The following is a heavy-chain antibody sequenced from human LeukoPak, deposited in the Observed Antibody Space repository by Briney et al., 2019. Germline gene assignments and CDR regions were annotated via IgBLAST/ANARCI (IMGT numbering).Heavy chain of an antibody. Sequence: SETLSLTCTVSGGSISSYYWSWIRQPPGKGLEWIGYIYYSGSTNYNPSLKSRVTISVDTSKNQFSLKLSSVTAADTAVYYCARAPVVTEYYFVYWGQGTLVTVSS. CDR1: GGSISSYY. CDR3: ARAPVVTEYYFVY. D-gene: IGHD4-23*01. V-gene: IGHV4-59*01. CDR2: IYYSGST. J-gene: IGHJ4*02.